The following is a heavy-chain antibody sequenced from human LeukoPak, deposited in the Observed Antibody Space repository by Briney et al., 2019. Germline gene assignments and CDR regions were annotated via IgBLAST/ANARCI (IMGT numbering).Heavy chain of an antibody. CDR3: ARDGLGYYDILTPEPRFDY. D-gene: IGHD3-9*01. J-gene: IGHJ4*02. CDR1: GGSFSSYY. CDR2: IYYSGST. Sequence: PSETLSLTCTVSGGSFSSYYWSWIRQPPGKGLEWIGYIYYSGSTNYDPSLKSRFTISVDTSKNQFSLKLSSVTAADTAVYYCARDGLGYYDILTPEPRFDYWGQGTLVTVSS. V-gene: IGHV4-59*01.